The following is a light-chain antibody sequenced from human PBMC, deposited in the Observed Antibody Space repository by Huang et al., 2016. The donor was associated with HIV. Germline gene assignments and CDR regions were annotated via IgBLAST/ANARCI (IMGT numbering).Light chain of an antibody. CDR1: QTISSY. J-gene: IGKJ2*01. V-gene: IGKV1-39*01. Sequence: DIEMTQSPSSLSASVGDRISITCQARQTISSYLSWYHQKPGKAPQLLIYAASTLGSGAPSRFRGSVAGTDFTLTISGLQPEDFGTYYCLQTYMTPYTFGQGTKLDI. CDR3: LQTYMTPYT. CDR2: AAS.